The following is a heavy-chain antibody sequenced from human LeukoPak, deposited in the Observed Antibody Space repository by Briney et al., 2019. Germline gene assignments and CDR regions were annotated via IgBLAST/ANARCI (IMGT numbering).Heavy chain of an antibody. Sequence: GGSLRLSCAASGFSFSSYGMHWVRQAPGKGLEWVAVVWYDGANKYYADSMKGRFTISRDNSKNTLYLQMNSLRAEHTAVYYCARDQRGFSYSKYYFDYWGQGTLVTVSS. J-gene: IGHJ4*02. V-gene: IGHV3-33*01. CDR2: VWYDGANK. D-gene: IGHD5-18*01. CDR1: GFSFSSYG. CDR3: ARDQRGFSYSKYYFDY.